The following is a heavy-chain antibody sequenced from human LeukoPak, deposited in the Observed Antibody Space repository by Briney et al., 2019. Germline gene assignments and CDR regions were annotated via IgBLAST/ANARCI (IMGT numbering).Heavy chain of an antibody. D-gene: IGHD1-26*01. CDR3: AKTVGALDY. Sequence: GGSLRLSCAASGFTFSSYVMTWVRQAPGKGLEWVSVITGSGDAAFYADSVKGRFTMSRDNSKNTVYLQMNSLRAEDTAVYYCAKTVGALDYWGQGTLVTFSS. CDR1: GFTFSSYV. CDR2: ITGSGDAA. V-gene: IGHV3-23*01. J-gene: IGHJ4*02.